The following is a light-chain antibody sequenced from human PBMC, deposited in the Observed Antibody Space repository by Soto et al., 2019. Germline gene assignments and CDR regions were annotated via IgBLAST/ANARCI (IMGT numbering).Light chain of an antibody. V-gene: IGKV3-15*01. CDR3: QQYNNWPIT. Sequence: EIVLTPSPGTLSVTPGERATLSCRASQSVGTNLAWYQQKPGQAPRLLIYAASTRATGNPDRFSGSGSGTEFTLTISSLQSEDFAVYYCQQYNNWPITFGQGTRLEIK. CDR2: AAS. J-gene: IGKJ5*01. CDR1: QSVGTN.